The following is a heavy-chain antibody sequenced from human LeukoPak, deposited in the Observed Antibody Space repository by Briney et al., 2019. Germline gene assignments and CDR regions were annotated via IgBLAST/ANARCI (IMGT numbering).Heavy chain of an antibody. CDR2: IYYSGST. Sequence: SETLSLTCTVSGGSISSGGYYWSWIRQHPGKGLEWIGYIYYSGSTYYNPSLKSRVTISVDTSKNQFSLKLSSVTAADTAVYYCARHYGDYDEAFDIWGQGTMVTVSS. CDR3: ARHYGDYDEAFDI. V-gene: IGHV4-31*03. CDR1: GGSISSGGYY. J-gene: IGHJ3*02. D-gene: IGHD4-17*01.